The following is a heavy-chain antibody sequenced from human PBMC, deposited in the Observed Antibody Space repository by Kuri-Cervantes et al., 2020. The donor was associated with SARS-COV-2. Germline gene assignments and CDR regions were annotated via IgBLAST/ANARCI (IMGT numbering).Heavy chain of an antibody. D-gene: IGHD1-26*01. CDR3: ARDKAKWELNYYFDY. Sequence: GGSLRLSCAASGFTFSSYGMHWVRQAPGKGLEWVAVIWYDGSNKYYADSVKGRFTISRDNSKNTLYLQMNSLRAEDTAVYYCARDKAKWELNYYFDYWGQGTLVTCYS. V-gene: IGHV3-33*01. CDR2: IWYDGSNK. CDR1: GFTFSSYG. J-gene: IGHJ4*02.